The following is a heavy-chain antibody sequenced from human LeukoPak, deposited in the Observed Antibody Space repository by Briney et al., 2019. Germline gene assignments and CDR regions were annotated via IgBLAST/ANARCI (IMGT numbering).Heavy chain of an antibody. Sequence: GGSLRLSCAASGCTFSTYSMNWVRQAPGKGLEWVSSISSGSSYISYADSVKGRFTVSRDNAKNSLYLQMNSLRAEDTAVYYCASIYGDHAVDFWGQGTLVTVSS. D-gene: IGHD4-17*01. J-gene: IGHJ4*02. CDR1: GCTFSTYS. V-gene: IGHV3-21*01. CDR3: ASIYGDHAVDF. CDR2: ISSGSSYI.